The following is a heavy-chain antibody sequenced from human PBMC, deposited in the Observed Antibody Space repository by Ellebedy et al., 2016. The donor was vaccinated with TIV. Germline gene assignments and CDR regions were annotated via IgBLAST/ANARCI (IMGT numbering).Heavy chain of an antibody. D-gene: IGHD5-12*01. CDR3: AKYSGYDIFFDS. J-gene: IGHJ4*01. CDR1: GASITNSY. Sequence: GSLRLSXTVSGASITNSYWSWLRQPPGKGLEYLGYIYHRGSTNYSPSLKGRVTMSIDTSKNQFSLKLTSVTAADTAVYYCAKYSGYDIFFDSWGHGTLVAVSS. CDR2: IYHRGST. V-gene: IGHV4-59*01.